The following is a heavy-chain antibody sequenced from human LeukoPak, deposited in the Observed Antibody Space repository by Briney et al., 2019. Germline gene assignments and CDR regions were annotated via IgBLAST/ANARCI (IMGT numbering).Heavy chain of an antibody. CDR3: AREPPFGPAAISFDY. J-gene: IGHJ4*02. CDR1: GFTFSSYW. D-gene: IGHD2-2*02. V-gene: IGHV3-7*03. CDR2: IKQDGSEK. Sequence: GGSLRLSCAASGFTFSSYWMSWVRQAPGKGLEWVANIKQDGSEKYYVDSVKGRFTISRDNAKNSLYLQMNSLRAGDTAVYYCAREPPFGPAAISFDYWGQGTLVTVSS.